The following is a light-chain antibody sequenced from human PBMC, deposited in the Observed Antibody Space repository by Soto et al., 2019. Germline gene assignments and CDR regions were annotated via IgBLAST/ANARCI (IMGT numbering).Light chain of an antibody. CDR1: SSDFGSYNL. Sequence: QSALTQPASVSGSPGQSITISCTGTSSDFGSYNLVSWYQQHPGKAPKLTIYEGSKRTSGVSNRFSGSKSANTASLTISGLQAEDEADYYCCSYVGSSTLLFGGGTKVTVL. CDR3: CSYVGSSTLL. CDR2: EGS. J-gene: IGLJ2*01. V-gene: IGLV2-23*01.